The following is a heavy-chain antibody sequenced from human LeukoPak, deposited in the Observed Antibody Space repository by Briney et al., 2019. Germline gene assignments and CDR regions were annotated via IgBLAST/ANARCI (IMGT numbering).Heavy chain of an antibody. J-gene: IGHJ6*04. CDR1: GGTFSSYA. Sequence: ASVKVSCKASGGTFSSYAISWVRQAPGQRLEWMGGIIPIFGTANYAQKFQGRVTITADESTSTAYMELSSLRSEDTAVYYCARSRHHYYGSGSLPYYGMDVWGKGTTVTVSS. D-gene: IGHD3-10*01. CDR2: IIPIFGTA. V-gene: IGHV1-69*13. CDR3: ARSRHHYYGSGSLPYYGMDV.